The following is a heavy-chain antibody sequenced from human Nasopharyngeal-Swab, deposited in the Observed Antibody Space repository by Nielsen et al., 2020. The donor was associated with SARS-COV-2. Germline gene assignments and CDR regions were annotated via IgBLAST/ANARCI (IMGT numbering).Heavy chain of an antibody. D-gene: IGHD2-21*02. CDR3: TRCGGGCYSRRDY. J-gene: IGHJ4*02. CDR1: GFTFSDSA. CDR2: IRSTGNNYAT. Sequence: GESLKISCAASGFTFSDSAIHWVRQASGKGLEWVGRIRSTGNNYATAYSASVKGRFIIFRDDPTNTAYQQMNSLKTEDTAVYYCTRCGGGCYSRRDYWGQGTLVTVSS. V-gene: IGHV3-73*01.